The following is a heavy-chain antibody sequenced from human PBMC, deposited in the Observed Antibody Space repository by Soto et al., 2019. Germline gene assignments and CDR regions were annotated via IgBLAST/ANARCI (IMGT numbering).Heavy chain of an antibody. CDR1: GYSFMKYG. J-gene: IGHJ4*02. D-gene: IGHD2-2*01. CDR2: ISPYSGYT. V-gene: IGHV1-18*01. CDR3: AREASVLIPAAQPSRFDS. Sequence: ASVKVSCKGFGYSFMKYGINWVRQAPGQGLEWVGWISPYSGYTHSAQKFHGRLTLTTDTAASTAYMELRILRSTDTALYYCAREASVLIPAAQPSRFDSWGQGTLVTVSS.